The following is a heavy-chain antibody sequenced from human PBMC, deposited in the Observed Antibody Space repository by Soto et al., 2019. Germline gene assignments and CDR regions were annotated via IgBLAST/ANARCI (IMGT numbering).Heavy chain of an antibody. CDR3: ARDLPGYSSSWYRSYYYYGMDV. CDR1: GGSISSYY. Sequence: SETLSLTCTVSGGSISSYYWSWIRQPAGKGLGWIGRIYTSGSTNYNPSLKSRVTMSVDTSKNQFSLKLSSVTAADTAVYYCARDLPGYSSSWYRSYYYYGMDVWGQGTTVTVSS. J-gene: IGHJ6*02. CDR2: IYTSGST. D-gene: IGHD6-13*01. V-gene: IGHV4-4*07.